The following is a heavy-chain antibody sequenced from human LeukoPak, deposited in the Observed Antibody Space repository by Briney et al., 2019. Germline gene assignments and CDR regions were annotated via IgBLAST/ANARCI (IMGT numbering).Heavy chain of an antibody. CDR3: VAATSYYFDY. J-gene: IGHJ4*02. D-gene: IGHD2-15*01. Sequence: SETLSPTCTVSGGSISSYYWSWIRQPPGKGLEWIGYIYYSGSTNYNPSLKSRVTISVDTSKNQFSLKLSSVTAADTAVYYCVAATSYYFDYWGQGTLVTVSS. V-gene: IGHV4-59*01. CDR1: GGSISSYY. CDR2: IYYSGST.